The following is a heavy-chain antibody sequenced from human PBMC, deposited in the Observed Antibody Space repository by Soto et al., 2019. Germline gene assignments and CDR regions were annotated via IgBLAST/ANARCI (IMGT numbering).Heavy chain of an antibody. J-gene: IGHJ3*02. Sequence: QVQLVESGGGVVQPGRSLRLSCAASGFTFSSYGMHWVRQAPGKGLEWVAVIWYDGSNKYYADSVKGRFTISRDNSKNTLYLQMNSLRAEDTAVYYCARDGLLWPFDIWGHGTMVTVSS. CDR2: IWYDGSNK. V-gene: IGHV3-33*01. CDR3: ARDGLLWPFDI. CDR1: GFTFSSYG. D-gene: IGHD3-10*01.